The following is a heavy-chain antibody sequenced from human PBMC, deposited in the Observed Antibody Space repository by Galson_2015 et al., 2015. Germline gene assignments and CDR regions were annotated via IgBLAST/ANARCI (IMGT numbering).Heavy chain of an antibody. Sequence: SGYTFSEYYIHWVQQAPGKGLAWMGLVDPADGQTIYAEDFQGRVTISASAGTGYMELSSLKSDDTAVYYCATGGGPLDFWGQGTLVTVSS. CDR3: ATGGGPLDF. CDR2: VDPADGQT. CDR1: GYTFSEYY. D-gene: IGHD3-16*01. V-gene: IGHV1-69-2*01. J-gene: IGHJ4*02.